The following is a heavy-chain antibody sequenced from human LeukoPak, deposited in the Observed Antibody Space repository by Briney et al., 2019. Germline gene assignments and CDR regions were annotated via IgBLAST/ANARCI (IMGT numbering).Heavy chain of an antibody. J-gene: IGHJ5*02. V-gene: IGHV4-34*01. CDR1: GGSFSGYY. CDR2: INHSGST. D-gene: IGHD5-24*01. CDR3: ARGATGNWFDP. Sequence: SETLSLTCAVYGGSFSGYYWSWIRQPPGKGLEWIGEINHSGSTNYNPSLKSRVTISVDTSKNQFSLKLSSVTAADTAVYYCARGATGNWFDPWGQGTLVTVSS.